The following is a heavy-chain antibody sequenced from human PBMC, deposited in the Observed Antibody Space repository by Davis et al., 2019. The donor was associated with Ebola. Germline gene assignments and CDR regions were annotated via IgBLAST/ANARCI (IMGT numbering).Heavy chain of an antibody. CDR1: GLTFSYAW. CDR2: ITSDGSND. J-gene: IGHJ6*02. Sequence: GESLKISCGVSGLTFSYAWMSWVRQAPGKAPEWVALITSDGSNDYPADSVKGRFTISRDNSKNSLYLQMNSLRVEDTAVYYCARAVSGLWKCEGDCYYGLDVWGQGTTVTVSS. CDR3: ARAVSGLWKCEGDCYYGLDV. V-gene: IGHV3-33*05. D-gene: IGHD3-16*01.